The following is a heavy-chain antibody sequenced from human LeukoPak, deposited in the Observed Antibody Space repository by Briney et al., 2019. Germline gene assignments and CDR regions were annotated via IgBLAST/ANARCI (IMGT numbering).Heavy chain of an antibody. J-gene: IGHJ6*03. Sequence: SETLSLTCAVYGGSFSGYYWSWIRQPPGKGLEWIGEINHSGSTNYNPSLKSRVTISVDTSKNQFSLKLSSATAADTAVYYCARGFPGYSSSWSGNYYYYMDVWGKGTTVTVSS. D-gene: IGHD6-13*01. CDR3: ARGFPGYSSSWSGNYYYYMDV. CDR1: GGSFSGYY. V-gene: IGHV4-34*01. CDR2: INHSGST.